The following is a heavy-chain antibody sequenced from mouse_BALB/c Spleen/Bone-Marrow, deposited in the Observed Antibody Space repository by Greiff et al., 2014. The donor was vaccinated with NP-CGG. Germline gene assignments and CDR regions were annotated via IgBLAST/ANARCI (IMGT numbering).Heavy chain of an antibody. CDR1: GFSFTGYT. CDR2: INPYTGET. J-gene: IGHJ4*01. D-gene: IGHD2-1*01. CDR3: ARDVGNYYAMDY. Sequence: EVKLVESGPELVKPGASMKISCKASGFSFTGYTMNWVKQSHGMNLEWIGLINPYTGETSYNQKFKGKATLTVDKSSSTAYMELLSLTSEDSAVYYCARDVGNYYAMDYWGQGTSVTVSS. V-gene: IGHV1-26*01.